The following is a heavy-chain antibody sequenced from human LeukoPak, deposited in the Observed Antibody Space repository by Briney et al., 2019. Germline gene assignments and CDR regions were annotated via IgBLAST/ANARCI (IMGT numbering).Heavy chain of an antibody. V-gene: IGHV3-23*01. CDR1: GFSFGDYA. J-gene: IGHJ4*02. CDR2: ISGRGGST. CDR3: AKDRGSGWPQFDY. D-gene: IGHD6-19*01. Sequence: GGSLRLSCAASGFSFGDYAMSWVRQAPGKGLEWVSAISGRGGSTYYADSIKGRFTISRDNSKNTLYLQVNSLRAEDTAEYYCAKDRGSGWPQFDYWGQETLVTVSS.